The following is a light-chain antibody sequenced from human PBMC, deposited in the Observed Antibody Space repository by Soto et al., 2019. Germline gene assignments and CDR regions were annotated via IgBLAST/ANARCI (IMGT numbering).Light chain of an antibody. J-gene: IGKJ4*01. CDR1: QDIRNY. V-gene: IGKV1-33*01. CDR2: DAS. Sequence: DIQMTQSPSTLSASVGDRVTITCQANQDIRNYLNWYQQKPGKAPKFLIYDASNLETGVPSRFSGSGSGTDFTLTISSLQPEDIATYYCQQYDNLPLTFGGGTKVDIK. CDR3: QQYDNLPLT.